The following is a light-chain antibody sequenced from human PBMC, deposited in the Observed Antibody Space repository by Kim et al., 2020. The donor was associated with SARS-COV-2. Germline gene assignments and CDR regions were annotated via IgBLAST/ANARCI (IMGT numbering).Light chain of an antibody. CDR2: TAS. CDR1: QGISSY. V-gene: IGKV1-8*01. J-gene: IGKJ3*01. Sequence: SASTGDRVTITWRASQGISSYLAWYQQKPGKAPNLLIYTASTLQSGVPSRFSGSGSGTDFTLTISCLQSEDFATYYCQQYYSYPSFGPGTKVDIK. CDR3: QQYYSYPS.